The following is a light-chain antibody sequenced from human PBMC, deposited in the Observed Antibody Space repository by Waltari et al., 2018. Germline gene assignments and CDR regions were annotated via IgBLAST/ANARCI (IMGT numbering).Light chain of an antibody. J-gene: IGKJ4*01. CDR1: QSVSSY. V-gene: IGKV3-11*01. Sequence: IVLTQSPATLSLSPGEGATLSCRASQSVSSYLAWYQQKPGQAPRLLIYDAFNRATGIPARFSGSGSGTDFTLTISSLEPEDFAVYYCQQRSNWPLIFGGGTKVEIK. CDR2: DAF. CDR3: QQRSNWPLI.